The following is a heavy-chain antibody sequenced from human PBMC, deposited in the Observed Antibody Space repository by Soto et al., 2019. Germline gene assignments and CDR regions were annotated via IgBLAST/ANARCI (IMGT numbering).Heavy chain of an antibody. J-gene: IGHJ6*03. CDR1: GFTFSTYA. Sequence: EVQVLESGGGLVQPGGSLRLSCVASGFTFSTYAMNWVRQAPGKGLEWVSGISGSGSDRYYADSVRGRFTISSDNSNNTLNLQMDSLRAEDTAIYYCTKTPRSYYYYMDVWGKGTTVTVSS. D-gene: IGHD3-10*01. CDR3: TKTPRSYYYYMDV. V-gene: IGHV3-23*01. CDR2: ISGSGSDR.